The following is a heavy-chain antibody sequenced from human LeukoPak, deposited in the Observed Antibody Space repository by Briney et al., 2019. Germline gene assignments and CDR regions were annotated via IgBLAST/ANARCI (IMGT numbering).Heavy chain of an antibody. V-gene: IGHV4-59*12. CDR1: GGSISSYY. Sequence: PSETLSLTCTVSGGSISSYYWSWIRQPPGKGLEWIGYIYYSGSTNYNPSLKSRVTISVDTSRNQFSLKLSSVTAADTAVYYCGVVAASYYYYSMDVWGQGTTVTVSS. D-gene: IGHD2-15*01. CDR3: GVVAASYYYYSMDV. CDR2: IYYSGST. J-gene: IGHJ6*02.